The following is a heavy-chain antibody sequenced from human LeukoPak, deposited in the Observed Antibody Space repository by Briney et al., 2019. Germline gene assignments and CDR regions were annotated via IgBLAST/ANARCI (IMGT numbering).Heavy chain of an antibody. CDR3: ATSFRAVNWFDP. Sequence: ASVKVSCKASGYTFTRYYMNWVRQAPGQGLEWMGIINPSGGSTNYAQKFQGRVTMTRDTSTSTIYMEVSSLRSEDTAVYYCATSFRAVNWFDPWGQGTLVTVTS. CDR1: GYTFTRYY. CDR2: INPSGGST. V-gene: IGHV1-46*01. D-gene: IGHD3-10*01. J-gene: IGHJ5*02.